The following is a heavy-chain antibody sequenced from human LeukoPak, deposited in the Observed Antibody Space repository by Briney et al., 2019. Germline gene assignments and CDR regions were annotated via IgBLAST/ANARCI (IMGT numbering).Heavy chain of an antibody. CDR3: ARELGAYYGPNY. Sequence: ASVTVSFTPSGYTFSNYHIHWVRPAAGRGAEWMGFINTTAGTRTHAQRLEGRISMTRDKSTSSVDMELCSLTSDDTVIYYCARELGAYYGPNYWGQEPLVTVSS. CDR2: INTTAGTR. V-gene: IGHV1-46*01. D-gene: IGHD3-10*01. CDR1: GYTFSNYH. J-gene: IGHJ4*02.